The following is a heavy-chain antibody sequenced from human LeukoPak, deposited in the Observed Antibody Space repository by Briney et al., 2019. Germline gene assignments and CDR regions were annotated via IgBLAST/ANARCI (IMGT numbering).Heavy chain of an antibody. Sequence: ASVKVSCKASGYTFTSYGISWVRQAPGQGLEWMGWISGYNGNTNYAQKLQGRVTMTTETSTSTAYMELRSLRFDDTAVYYCARGRRYYYDTSGTYYIDVWGKGTTVTISS. CDR2: ISGYNGNT. V-gene: IGHV1-18*01. CDR1: GYTFTSYG. D-gene: IGHD3-22*01. J-gene: IGHJ6*03. CDR3: ARGRRYYYDTSGTYYIDV.